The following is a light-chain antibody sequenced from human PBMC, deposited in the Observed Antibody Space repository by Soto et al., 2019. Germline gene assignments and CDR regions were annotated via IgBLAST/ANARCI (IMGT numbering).Light chain of an antibody. CDR2: NVY. Sequence: LTQPSCFSGSPGKAITISCIGTISDVGAYNFVSWHQQHPGKAPKLMIYNVYDRPSGISYRFSGSKSGNTASLTISGLQGEDEADYYCSAYTVSRTYVFGTGTNVTV. CDR1: ISDVGAYNF. J-gene: IGLJ1*01. V-gene: IGLV2-14*03. CDR3: SAYTVSRTYV.